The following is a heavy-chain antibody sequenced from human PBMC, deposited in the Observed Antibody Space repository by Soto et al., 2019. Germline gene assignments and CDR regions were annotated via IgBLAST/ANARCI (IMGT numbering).Heavy chain of an antibody. Sequence: GSGPTLVNPTETLTLTCTVSGFSLSNARMGVSWIRQPPGKALEWLAHIFSHDEKSYSTSLKSRLTISKDTSKSQVVLTMTNMDPVDTATYCCARIWRGQKGWFDPWGQGTLVTVSS. D-gene: IGHD3-10*01. CDR1: GFSLSNARMG. V-gene: IGHV2-26*01. CDR2: IFSHDEK. CDR3: ARIWRGQKGWFDP. J-gene: IGHJ5*02.